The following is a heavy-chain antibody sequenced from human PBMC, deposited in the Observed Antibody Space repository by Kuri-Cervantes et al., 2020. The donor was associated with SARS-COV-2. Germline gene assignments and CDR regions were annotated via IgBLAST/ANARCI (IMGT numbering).Heavy chain of an antibody. CDR3: ARDFSSSGGFDY. D-gene: IGHD6-6*01. Sequence: GGSLRLSCAASGFTFDDYAMHWVRQAPGKGLEWVSGISWNSGSIGYADSVKGRFTISRDNAKNSLYLQMNSLRAEDTAVYYCARDFSSSGGFDYWGQGTLVTVSS. J-gene: IGHJ4*02. CDR2: ISWNSGSI. CDR1: GFTFDDYA. V-gene: IGHV3-9*01.